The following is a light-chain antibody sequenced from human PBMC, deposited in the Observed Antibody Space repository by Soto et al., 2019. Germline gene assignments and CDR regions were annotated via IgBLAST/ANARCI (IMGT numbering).Light chain of an antibody. J-gene: IGLJ3*02. V-gene: IGLV3-21*04. CDR3: QVWDGDNHQVV. CDR1: NIGSKN. Sequence: SYELTQPPSVSVAPGETATIACGGDNIGSKNGHWYQQKPGQAPVLVIHYDRDRPSGVSERFSGSNFGDTATLTISRVEAGDEAAYYCQVWDGDNHQVVFGAGTQLTVL. CDR2: YDR.